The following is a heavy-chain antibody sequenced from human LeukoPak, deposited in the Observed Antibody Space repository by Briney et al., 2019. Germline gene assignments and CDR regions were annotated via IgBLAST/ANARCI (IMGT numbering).Heavy chain of an antibody. CDR1: GGSISSGGYY. D-gene: IGHD2-2*01. CDR2: MLYSGTT. Sequence: SQTLSLTCTVSGGSISSGGYYWSWIRQHPGAGLEWIGYMLYSGTTSYNPSLKSRVAISVDTSKNQFSLKLSSVTAADTAVYFCARVTAVSRSNAFDIWGQGTMVTVSS. CDR3: ARVTAVSRSNAFDI. V-gene: IGHV4-31*03. J-gene: IGHJ3*02.